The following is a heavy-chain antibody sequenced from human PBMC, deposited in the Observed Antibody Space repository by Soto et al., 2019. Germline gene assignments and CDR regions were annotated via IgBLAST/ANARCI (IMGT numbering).Heavy chain of an antibody. CDR3: ARGIAAAGLYYYYYYGMDV. V-gene: IGHV4-31*03. D-gene: IGHD6-13*01. CDR2: IYYSGST. Sequence: SETLSLTCTVSGGSISSGGYYWSWIRQHPRKGLEWIGYIYYSGSTYYNPSLKSRVTISVDTSKNQFSLKLSSVTAAGTAVYYCARGIAAAGLYYYYYYGMDVWGQGTTVTVSS. CDR1: GGSISSGGYY. J-gene: IGHJ6*02.